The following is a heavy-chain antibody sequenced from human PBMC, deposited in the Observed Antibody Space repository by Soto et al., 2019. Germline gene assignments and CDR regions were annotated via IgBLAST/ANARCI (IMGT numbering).Heavy chain of an antibody. CDR3: ARGGVSTRTFDF. Sequence: PWRSLKISCEAFGYMFDNSRNARVRQMPGKGLELMGIIYPSDSDTRYRPSFQGQVTISADKSSSSAYLQWSSLRASDTAMYYCARGGVSTRTFDFWGQGTPVTVSS. CDR2: IYPSDSDT. V-gene: IGHV5-51*01. J-gene: IGHJ4*02. CDR1: GYMFDNSR. D-gene: IGHD3-3*01.